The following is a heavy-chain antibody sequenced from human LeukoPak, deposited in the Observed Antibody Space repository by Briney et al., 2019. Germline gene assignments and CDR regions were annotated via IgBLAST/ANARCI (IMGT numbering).Heavy chain of an antibody. V-gene: IGHV3-7*01. CDR2: IKQDGSEK. Sequence: GGSLRLSCAASGFTFSSYWMSWVRQAPGKGLEWVANIKQDGSEKYYVDSVKGRFTISRDNAKNSLYLQMNRLRAEDTAVYYCARVEGYYYDSSGYRPVDYWGQGTLVTVSS. D-gene: IGHD3-22*01. J-gene: IGHJ4*02. CDR3: ARVEGYYYDSSGYRPVDY. CDR1: GFTFSSYW.